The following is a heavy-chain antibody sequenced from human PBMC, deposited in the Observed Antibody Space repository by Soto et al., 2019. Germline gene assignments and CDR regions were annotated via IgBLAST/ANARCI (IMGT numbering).Heavy chain of an antibody. CDR1: GYTFTGYY. J-gene: IGHJ4*02. V-gene: IGHV1-2*02. CDR3: ARDGAAAGTDY. D-gene: IGHD6-13*01. CDR2: INPNSGGA. Sequence: ASVKVSCKASGYTFTGYYMHWVRQAPGQGLEWMGGINPNSGGANYAQKFQGRVTITTDESTSTAYMELSSLRSEDTAVYYCARDGAAAGTDYWGQGTLVTVSS.